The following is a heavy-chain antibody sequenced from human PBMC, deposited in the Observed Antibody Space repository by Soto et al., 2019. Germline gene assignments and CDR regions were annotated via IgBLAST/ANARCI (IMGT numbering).Heavy chain of an antibody. CDR1: GYTFTSYA. V-gene: IGHV7-4-1*02. J-gene: IGHJ2*01. Sequence: ASVKVSCKASGYTFTSYAMNWVRQAPGQGLEWMGWINTNTGNPTYAQGFTGRFVFSLDTSVSTAYLQISSLKAEDTAVYYCARYVANNWGSSWYFDLWGRGTLVTVSS. CDR2: INTNTGNP. D-gene: IGHD7-27*01. CDR3: ARYVANNWGSSWYFDL.